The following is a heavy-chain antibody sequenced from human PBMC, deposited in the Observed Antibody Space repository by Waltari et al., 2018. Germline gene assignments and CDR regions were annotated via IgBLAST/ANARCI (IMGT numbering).Heavy chain of an antibody. CDR1: GYSFTSYW. CDR3: ARLRNVDTAMGGHFDY. J-gene: IGHJ4*02. D-gene: IGHD5-18*01. CDR2: IYPGDSDT. Sequence: EVQLVQSGAEVKKPGESLTISCKGSGYSFTSYWIGWARQMPGKGLEWMGIIYPGDSDTRYSPSFQGQVTISADKSISTAYLQWSSLKALDTAMYYCARLRNVDTAMGGHFDYWGQGTLVTVSS. V-gene: IGHV5-51*01.